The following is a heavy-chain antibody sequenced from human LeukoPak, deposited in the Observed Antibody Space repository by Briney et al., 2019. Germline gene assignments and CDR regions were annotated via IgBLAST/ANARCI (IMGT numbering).Heavy chain of an antibody. CDR3: ARRGYYMDV. J-gene: IGHJ6*03. CDR2: IYSSGST. V-gene: IGHV4-59*01. Sequence: SETLSLTCNVSGGSIRGYYWSWIRQPPGKGLEWIGYIYSSGSTNYNPSLKSRVTMSVDTSKNQFSLKVSSVTAADTAVYYCARRGYYMDVWGKGITVTVSS. CDR1: GGSIRGYY.